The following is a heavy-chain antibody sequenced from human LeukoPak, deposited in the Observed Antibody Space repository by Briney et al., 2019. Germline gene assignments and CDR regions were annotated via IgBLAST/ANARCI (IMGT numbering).Heavy chain of an antibody. J-gene: IGHJ4*02. CDR2: IYSGGRT. CDR3: ARESNSGYYLSY. CDR1: GFTVSGNY. V-gene: IGHV3-66*01. Sequence: PGGSLRLSCAASGFTVSGNYMSWVRQAPGKGPEWVSVIYSGGRTYYADSVKGRFTISRDNSKNTLYLQMNSLRAEDTAVYYCARESNSGYYLSYWGQGTLVTVSS. D-gene: IGHD3-22*01.